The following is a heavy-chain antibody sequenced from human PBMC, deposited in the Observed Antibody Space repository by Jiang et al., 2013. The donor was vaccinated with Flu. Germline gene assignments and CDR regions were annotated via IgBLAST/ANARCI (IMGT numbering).Heavy chain of an antibody. V-gene: IGHV1-58*01. Sequence: KKPGTSVKVSCKASGFTFTSSAVQWMRQARGQRLEWIGWIVVGSGNTNYAQKFQERVTITRDMSTSTAYMELSSLRSEDTAVYYCAAGAYCGDDCYSNFDYWGQGTLVTVSS. J-gene: IGHJ4*02. CDR1: GFTFTSSA. D-gene: IGHD2-21*02. CDR3: AAGAYCGDDCYSNFDY. CDR2: IVVGSGNT.